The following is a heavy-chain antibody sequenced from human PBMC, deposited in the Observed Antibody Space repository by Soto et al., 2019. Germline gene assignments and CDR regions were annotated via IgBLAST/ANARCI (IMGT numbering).Heavy chain of an antibody. V-gene: IGHV3-9*01. Sequence: GASLRVSCAASGCTFNDYAMHWVRQAPGKGLEWVSGISWNSGSIGYADSVKGRFTISRDNAKNSLYLQMNSLRAEDTALYYCAKSLAAAAYYYYYMDVWGTGTTVTVSS. CDR2: ISWNSGSI. CDR1: GCTFNDYA. D-gene: IGHD6-13*01. J-gene: IGHJ6*03. CDR3: AKSLAAAAYYYYYMDV.